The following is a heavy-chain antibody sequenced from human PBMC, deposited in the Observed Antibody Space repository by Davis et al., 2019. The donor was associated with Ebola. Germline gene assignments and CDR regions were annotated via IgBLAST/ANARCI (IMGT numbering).Heavy chain of an antibody. J-gene: IGHJ3*02. Sequence: GGSLRLSCAASGFSVSANYMNWVRQAPGKGLEWVSSISSSSSYIYYADSVKGRFTISRDNAKNSLYLQMNSLRAEDSAVYYCARDTIFGVVIILGAFDIWGQGTMVTVSS. CDR1: GFSVSANY. V-gene: IGHV3-21*01. CDR2: ISSSSSYI. CDR3: ARDTIFGVVIILGAFDI. D-gene: IGHD3-3*01.